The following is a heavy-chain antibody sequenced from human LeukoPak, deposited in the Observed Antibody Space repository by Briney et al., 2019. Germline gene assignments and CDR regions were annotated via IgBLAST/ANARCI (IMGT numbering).Heavy chain of an antibody. CDR3: ARVGYSSSWLYFDY. V-gene: IGHV3-7*04. Sequence: GGSLRLSCAASGFTLSDYYMSWIRQAPGKGLEWVANIKQDGSEKFYVDSVKGRFTISRDNAKNSLYLQMNSLRAEDTAVYYCARVGYSSSWLYFDYWGQGTLVTVSS. CDR1: GFTLSDYY. D-gene: IGHD6-13*01. CDR2: IKQDGSEK. J-gene: IGHJ4*02.